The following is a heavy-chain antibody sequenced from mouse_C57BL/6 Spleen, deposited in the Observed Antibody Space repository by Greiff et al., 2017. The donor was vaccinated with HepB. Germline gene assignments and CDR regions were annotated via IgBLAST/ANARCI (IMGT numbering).Heavy chain of an antibody. CDR3: ASRSRRVASGNAMDY. CDR2: ISYSGST. Sequence: EVQLVESGPGLAKPSQTLSLTCSVTGYSITSDYWNWIRKFPGNKLEYMGYISYSGSTYYNPSLKSRISITRDTSKNQYYLQLNSVTTEDTATYYCASRSRRVASGNAMDYWGQGTSVTVSS. CDR1: GYSITSDY. D-gene: IGHD1-1*02. J-gene: IGHJ4*01. V-gene: IGHV3-8*01.